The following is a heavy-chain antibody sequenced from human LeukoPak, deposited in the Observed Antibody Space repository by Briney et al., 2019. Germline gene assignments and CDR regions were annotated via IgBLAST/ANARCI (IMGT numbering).Heavy chain of an antibody. V-gene: IGHV4-59*01. Sequence: SETLSLTCSVSGDSMSSSYWSWFRQPPGKGLEWIGYMYYTGSTYYNPSLKGRVSLSVDTSKNQFSLKLNSVTAADTGVYYCARANSDTATGYCGAFDIWGQGTLVTVSS. CDR3: ARANSDTATGYCGAFDI. D-gene: IGHD3-9*01. CDR2: MYYTGST. CDR1: GDSMSSSY. J-gene: IGHJ3*02.